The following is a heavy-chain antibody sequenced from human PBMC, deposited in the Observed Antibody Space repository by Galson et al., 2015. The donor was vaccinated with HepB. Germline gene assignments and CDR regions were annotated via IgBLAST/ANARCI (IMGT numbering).Heavy chain of an antibody. CDR3: ARGGGQQLGRKFDY. J-gene: IGHJ4*02. CDR1: GYTFTSYA. V-gene: IGHV1-3*01. D-gene: IGHD6-13*01. Sequence: SVKVSCKASGYTFTSYAMHWVRQAPGQRLEWMRWINAGNGNTKYSQKFQGRVTITRDTSASTAYMELSSLRSEDTAVYYCARGGGQQLGRKFDYWGQGTLVTVSS. CDR2: INAGNGNT.